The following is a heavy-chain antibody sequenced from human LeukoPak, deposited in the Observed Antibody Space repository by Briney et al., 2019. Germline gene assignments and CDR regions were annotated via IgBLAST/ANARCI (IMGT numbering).Heavy chain of an antibody. V-gene: IGHV1-18*01. CDR1: GYTFTSYG. CDR2: ISGYNGNT. J-gene: IGHJ4*02. D-gene: IGHD3-22*01. Sequence: RASVKVSCKASGYTFTSYGISWVRQAPGQGLEWMGWISGYNGNTNYAQKLQGRVTMTTDTSTSTAYMELRSLRSDDTAVYYCARGAMYYYDSSGYYFDPARLDYWGQGTLVTVSS. CDR3: ARGAMYYYDSSGYYFDPARLDY.